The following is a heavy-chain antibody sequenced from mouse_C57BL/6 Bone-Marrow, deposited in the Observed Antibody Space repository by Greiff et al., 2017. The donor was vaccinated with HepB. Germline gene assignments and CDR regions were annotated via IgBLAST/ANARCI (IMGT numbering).Heavy chain of an antibody. CDR3: ARHIYDGYPWFAY. CDR2: ISNGGGST. D-gene: IGHD2-3*01. CDR1: GFTFSDYY. V-gene: IGHV5-12*01. Sequence: EVMLVESGGGLVQPGGSLKLSCAASGFTFSDYYMYWVRQTPEKRLEWVAYISNGGGSTYYPDTVKGRFTISRDNAKNTLYLQMSRLKSEDTAMYYCARHIYDGYPWFAYWGQGTLVTVSA. J-gene: IGHJ3*01.